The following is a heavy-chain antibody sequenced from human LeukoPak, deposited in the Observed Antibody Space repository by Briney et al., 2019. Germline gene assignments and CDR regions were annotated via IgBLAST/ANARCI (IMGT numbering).Heavy chain of an antibody. Sequence: SETLSLTCTVSGGSISSSSYYWGWIRQPPGKGLEWIGEINHSGSTNYNPSLKSRVTISVDTSKNQFSLKLSSVTAADTAVYYCARLLWRDYWGQGTLVTVSS. J-gene: IGHJ4*02. CDR3: ARLLWRDY. CDR1: GGSISSSSYY. D-gene: IGHD3-10*01. CDR2: INHSGST. V-gene: IGHV4-39*07.